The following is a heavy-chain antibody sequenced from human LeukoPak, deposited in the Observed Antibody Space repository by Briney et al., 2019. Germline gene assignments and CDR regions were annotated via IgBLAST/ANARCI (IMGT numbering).Heavy chain of an antibody. CDR2: MNPNSGNT. D-gene: IGHD6-13*01. CDR1: GYTFTSYD. CDR3: ARTYSSSWYSLHYYYYYMDV. Sequence: ASVKVSCKASGYTFTSYDINWVRQATGQGLEWMGWMNPNSGNTGYAQKFQGRVTITRNTSISTAYMELSSLRSEDTAVYYCARTYSSSWYSLHYYYYYMDVWGKGTTVTVSS. J-gene: IGHJ6*03. V-gene: IGHV1-8*03.